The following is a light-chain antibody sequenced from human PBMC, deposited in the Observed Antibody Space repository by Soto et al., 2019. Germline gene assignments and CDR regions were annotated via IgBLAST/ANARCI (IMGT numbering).Light chain of an antibody. CDR1: QSISSW. CDR3: QQYNSSPWT. V-gene: IGKV1-5*03. CDR2: KAS. Sequence: DIQMTQSPSTPSASVGDRVTITCRASQSISSWLAWYQQKPGKAPKLLIYKASSLESGVPSRFSGSGSGTEFTPTISSLQPDDFATYYCQQYNSSPWTFGQGTKVEIK. J-gene: IGKJ1*01.